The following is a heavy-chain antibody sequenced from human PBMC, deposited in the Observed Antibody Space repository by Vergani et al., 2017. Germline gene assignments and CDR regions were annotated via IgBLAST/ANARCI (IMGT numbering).Heavy chain of an antibody. V-gene: IGHV2-70*04. D-gene: IGHD7-27*01. J-gene: IGHJ4*02. CDR1: GFSLRTSGMR. CDR2: IDWDEDK. CDR3: ARSPNWGSTGFDY. Sequence: QVTLKESGPALVKPTQTLTLTCTFSGFSLRTSGMRVSWIRQPPGKALGWLARIDWDEDKFYSTSLKTRLTISKDTSKNQVVLTMTNMDPVDTATYYCARSPNWGSTGFDYWGQGTLVTVSS.